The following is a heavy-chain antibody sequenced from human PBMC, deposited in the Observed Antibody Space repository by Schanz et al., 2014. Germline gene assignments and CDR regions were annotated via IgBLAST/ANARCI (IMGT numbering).Heavy chain of an antibody. D-gene: IGHD6-13*01. CDR1: GFTFSTHA. CDR2: IWYDGSNK. J-gene: IGHJ4*02. CDR3: VSQAGSPNY. Sequence: VQLVESGGGVVQPGRSLRLSCAASGFTFSTHAMHWVRQAPGKGLEWVAVIWYDGSNKYYADSVKGRFTISRDNSKNTLFLQMNRLRVECTAVYFCVSQAGSPNYWGQGTLVTVSS. V-gene: IGHV3-33*08.